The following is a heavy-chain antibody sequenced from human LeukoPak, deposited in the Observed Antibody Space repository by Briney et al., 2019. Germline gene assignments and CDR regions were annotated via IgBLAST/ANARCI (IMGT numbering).Heavy chain of an antibody. CDR3: ARDGYSSSWYVYRYYYYYMDV. Sequence: SVKVSCKASGGTFSSYAISWVRQAPGQGLEWMGGIIPIFGTANYAQKFQGRVTITADKSTSTAYMELSSLRSEDTAVYYCARDGYSSSWYVYRYYYYYMDVWGKGTTVTISS. V-gene: IGHV1-69*06. CDR2: IIPIFGTA. CDR1: GGTFSSYA. D-gene: IGHD6-13*01. J-gene: IGHJ6*03.